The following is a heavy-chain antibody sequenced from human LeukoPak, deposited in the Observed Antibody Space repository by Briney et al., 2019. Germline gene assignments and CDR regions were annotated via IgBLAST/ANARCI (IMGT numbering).Heavy chain of an antibody. Sequence: SGGSLRLSCVASGFTFSSYTMNWVRQAPGKGLEWVSSISTSSNYIYYADSVKGRFTISRDNAKNSLYLQMNSLRAADTAVYYCARGGYYDSSGRNFDYWGQGTLVTVSS. V-gene: IGHV3-21*01. D-gene: IGHD3-22*01. CDR2: ISTSSNYI. CDR3: ARGGYYDSSGRNFDY. CDR1: GFTFSSYT. J-gene: IGHJ4*02.